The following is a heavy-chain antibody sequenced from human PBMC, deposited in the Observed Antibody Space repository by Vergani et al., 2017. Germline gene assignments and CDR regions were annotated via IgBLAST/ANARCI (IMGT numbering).Heavy chain of an antibody. CDR2: MNPDDGDT. CDR3: ARDDARDQLLRWGMDV. CDR1: GYTFSDYY. D-gene: IGHD2-2*01. V-gene: IGHV1-2*02. Sequence: QVQFVQSGAELKKPWASVRVSFKASGYTFSDYYIHWVRQAPGQGPEWLGWMNPDDGDTMYAEKFKGRVTMTRVTSLSTGYMDLTRLTSDDTAVYYCARDDARDQLLRWGMDVWGQGTTVTVSS. J-gene: IGHJ6*02.